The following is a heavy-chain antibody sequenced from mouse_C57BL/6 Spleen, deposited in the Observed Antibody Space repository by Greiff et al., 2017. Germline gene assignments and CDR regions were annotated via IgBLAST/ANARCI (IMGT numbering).Heavy chain of an antibody. V-gene: IGHV3-6*01. CDR3: ARDWDYYGNFFAY. J-gene: IGHJ3*01. D-gene: IGHD2-1*01. CDR1: GYSITSGYY. CDR2: ISYDGSN. Sequence: DVQLVESGPGLVKPSQSLSLTCSVTGYSITSGYYWNWIRQFPGNKLEWMGYISYDGSNNYNPSLKNRISITRDTSKNQFFLKLNSVTTEDTATYYCARDWDYYGNFFAYWGQGTLVTVSA.